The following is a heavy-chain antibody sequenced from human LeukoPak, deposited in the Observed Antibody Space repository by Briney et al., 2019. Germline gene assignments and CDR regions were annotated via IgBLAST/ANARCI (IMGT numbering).Heavy chain of an antibody. V-gene: IGHV3-74*01. D-gene: IGHD2-15*01. CDR1: GFTFSRYW. CDR2: ISADGSVT. Sequence: GGSLRLSCADSGFTFSRYWMHWVRQTPGKGLVWVSCISADGSVTRYSDSVKGRFTISRDNTKSTLYLQMHSLRAEDTAVYYCATAGGDGSRMGFDPWGQGTLVTVSS. CDR3: ATAGGDGSRMGFDP. J-gene: IGHJ5*02.